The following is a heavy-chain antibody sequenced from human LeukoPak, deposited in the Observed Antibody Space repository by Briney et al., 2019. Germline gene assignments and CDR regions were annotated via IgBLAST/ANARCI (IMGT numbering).Heavy chain of an antibody. J-gene: IGHJ4*02. V-gene: IGHV1-69*13. CDR3: ARDQGYSYGPGKYYFDY. CDR2: IIPIFGTA. Sequence: EASVKVSCKASGGTFSSYAISWVRQAPGQGLEWMGGIIPIFGTANYAQKFQGRVTITADESTSTAYMELSSLRSEDTAVYYCARDQGYSYGPGKYYFDYWGQGTLVTVSS. CDR1: GGTFSSYA. D-gene: IGHD5-18*01.